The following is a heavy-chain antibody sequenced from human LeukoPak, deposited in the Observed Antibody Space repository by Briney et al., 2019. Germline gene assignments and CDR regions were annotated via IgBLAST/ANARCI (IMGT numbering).Heavy chain of an antibody. CDR2: INSDGSWT. J-gene: IGHJ1*01. D-gene: IGHD4-17*01. CDR3: VSLEGGLASGDSYGEYFQH. CDR1: GNYW. V-gene: IGHV3-74*01. Sequence: GGSLRLSCAASGNYWMHWVRQAPGKGLVWVSHINSDGSWTGYADSVKGRFTISRDSPKNTLYLQMHSLRDADTAVYYRVSLEGGLASGDSYGEYFQHWGQGTLVTVSS.